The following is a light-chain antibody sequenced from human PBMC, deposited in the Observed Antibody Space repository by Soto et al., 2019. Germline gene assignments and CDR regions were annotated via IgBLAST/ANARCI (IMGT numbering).Light chain of an antibody. CDR3: ISYRGSDTSYV. J-gene: IGLJ1*01. CDR2: EVR. CDR1: SSNIGGNS. V-gene: IGLV2-14*01. Sequence: QAVLTQPPSVSAAPGQKVTISCSGSSSNIGGNSVSWYQQLPGTAPKLIIYEVRNRPSGVSFRFSGSKSGNTASLTISGLQAEDEADYYCISYRGSDTSYVFGTGTKVTVI.